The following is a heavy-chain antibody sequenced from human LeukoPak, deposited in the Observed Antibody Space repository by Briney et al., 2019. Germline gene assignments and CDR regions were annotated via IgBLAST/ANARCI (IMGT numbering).Heavy chain of an antibody. D-gene: IGHD5-24*01. CDR2: INPDGSTT. Sequence: AGSLSLSCAASGFSISTYWIHWVRQPPGKGLVWVSRINPDGSTTYNPDSERGRITIANETTKNTLQQRMNSKGADAAAVYCAARGGGYKVLDNWGERALVTVSS. V-gene: IGHV3-74*01. J-gene: IGHJ4*02. CDR3: ARGGGYKVLDN. CDR1: GFSISTYW.